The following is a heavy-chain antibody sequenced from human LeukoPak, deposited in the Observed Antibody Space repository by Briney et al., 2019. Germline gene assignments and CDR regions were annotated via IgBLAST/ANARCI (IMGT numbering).Heavy chain of an antibody. V-gene: IGHV1-46*01. J-gene: IGHJ5*02. Sequence: ASVKVSCKASGYTFTSYYMHWVRQAPGQGLEWMGIINPSSGTPSYAQMFQGRVTMTRDTSTSTVYMELSSLRSEDTAVYYCARDRSGSYYDWFDPWGQGTLVTVSS. D-gene: IGHD1-26*01. CDR2: INPSSGTP. CDR1: GYTFTSYY. CDR3: ARDRSGSYYDWFDP.